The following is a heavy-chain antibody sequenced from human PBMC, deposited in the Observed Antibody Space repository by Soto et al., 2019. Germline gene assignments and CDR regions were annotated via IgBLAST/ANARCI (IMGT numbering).Heavy chain of an antibody. Sequence: SETLSLTCTGSGGSISSYYWSWIRQPPGKGLEWIGYIYYSGSTNYNPSLKSRVTISVDTSKNQFSLKLSSVTAADTAVYYCARHGDYYYYGMDVWGQGTTVTVSS. CDR3: ARHGDYYYYGMDV. J-gene: IGHJ6*02. CDR2: IYYSGST. CDR1: GGSISSYY. D-gene: IGHD4-17*01. V-gene: IGHV4-59*01.